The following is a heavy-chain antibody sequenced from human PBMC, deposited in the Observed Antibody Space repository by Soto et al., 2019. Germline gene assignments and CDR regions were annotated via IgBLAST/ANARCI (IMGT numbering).Heavy chain of an antibody. CDR1: GGSISSYY. Sequence: PSETLSLTCTVSGGSISSYYWSWIRQPPGKGLEWIGYIYYSGSTNYNPSLKSRVTISVDTSKNQFSLKLSSVTAADTAVYYCARDGYSYGPLDYWGQGTLVTVSS. D-gene: IGHD5-18*01. CDR3: ARDGYSYGPLDY. CDR2: IYYSGST. J-gene: IGHJ4*02. V-gene: IGHV4-59*01.